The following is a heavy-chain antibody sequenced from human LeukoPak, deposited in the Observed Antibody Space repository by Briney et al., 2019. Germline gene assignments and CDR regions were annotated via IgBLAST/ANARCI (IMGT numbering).Heavy chain of an antibody. CDR1: GFTFSSYA. V-gene: IGHV3-23*01. CDR3: AKSPTGTTGYYFRMDV. D-gene: IGHD1-1*01. Sequence: GGSLRLSCAASGFTFSSYAMSWVRQAPGKGLQWVSTISGSGDNTYYADSVKGRFTISRDNSGNTLYLQMKSLRADDTAVYYCAKSPTGTTGYYFRMDVWGQGTTVTVSS. CDR2: ISGSGDNT. J-gene: IGHJ6*02.